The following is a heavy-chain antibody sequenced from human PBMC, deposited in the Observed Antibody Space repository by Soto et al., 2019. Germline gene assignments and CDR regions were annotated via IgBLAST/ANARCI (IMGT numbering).Heavy chain of an antibody. CDR3: ATSGYNYGPFDY. J-gene: IGHJ4*01. Sequence: QVQLVQSGAEVRKPGSSVKVSCRASGDTFKNYAISWVRQAPGQGLEWMGGIIPIFGKTDYAQTFHGRVTITGDESTYTAHMELRGLRSDDTAVYYCATSGYNYGPFDYWGRGLLVTVSS. CDR2: IIPIFGKT. CDR1: GDTFKNYA. V-gene: IGHV1-69*01. D-gene: IGHD2-15*01.